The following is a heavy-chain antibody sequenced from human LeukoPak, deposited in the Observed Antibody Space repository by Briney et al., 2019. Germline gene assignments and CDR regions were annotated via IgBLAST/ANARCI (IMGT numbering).Heavy chain of an antibody. CDR1: GFTFSSYE. CDR2: INHSGST. J-gene: IGHJ4*02. D-gene: IGHD2-15*01. Sequence: GSLRLSCAASGFTFSSYEMSWVRQPPGKGLEWIGEINHSGSTNYNPSLKSRVTISVDTSKNQFSLKLSSVTAADTAVYYCARAGGYCSGGSCYLGLYFDYWGQGTLVTVSS. V-gene: IGHV4-34*01. CDR3: ARAGGYCSGGSCYLGLYFDY.